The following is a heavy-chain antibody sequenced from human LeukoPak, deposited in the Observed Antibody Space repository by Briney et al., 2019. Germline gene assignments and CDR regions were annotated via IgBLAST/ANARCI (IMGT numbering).Heavy chain of an antibody. CDR2: IYSGGTT. Sequence: GGSLRLSCAASRFTVSSNYMSWVRQAPGKGLEWVSVIYSGGTTYYADSVKGRFTISRDNSKNTLYLQMNSLRAEDTAVYYCASRTHGDYPYFDYWGQGTLVTVSS. D-gene: IGHD4-17*01. CDR1: RFTVSSNY. CDR3: ASRTHGDYPYFDY. V-gene: IGHV3-66*01. J-gene: IGHJ4*02.